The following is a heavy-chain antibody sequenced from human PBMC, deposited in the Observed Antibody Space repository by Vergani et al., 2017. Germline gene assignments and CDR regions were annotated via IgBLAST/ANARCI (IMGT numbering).Heavy chain of an antibody. V-gene: IGHV3-21*01. CDR1: GFTFSSYT. CDR3: AREAPHMDV. CDR2: ISSTSSYI. J-gene: IGHJ6*03. Sequence: VQLVESGGGVVQPGGSLRLSCAASGFTFSSYTMNWVRQAPGKGLEWVSSISSTSSYIYYADSVKGRFTISRDNAKNSLYLQMNSLRAEDTAVYYCAREAPHMDVWGKGTTVTVSS.